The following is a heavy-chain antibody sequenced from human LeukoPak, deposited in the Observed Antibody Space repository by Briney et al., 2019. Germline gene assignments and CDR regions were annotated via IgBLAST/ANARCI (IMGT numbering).Heavy chain of an antibody. V-gene: IGHV3-30*18. CDR1: GFTFSSYG. CDR3: AKGKGDYDILTGDFYYYGMDV. CDR2: ISYDGSNK. Sequence: GGSLRLSCAVSGFTFSSYGMHWVRQAPGKGLEWVEAISYDGSNKYYADSVKGRFTISRDKSKNTLYLQMNSLRAEDAAVYYCAKGKGDYDILTGDFYYYGMDVWGKGTTVTVSS. J-gene: IGHJ6*04. D-gene: IGHD3-9*01.